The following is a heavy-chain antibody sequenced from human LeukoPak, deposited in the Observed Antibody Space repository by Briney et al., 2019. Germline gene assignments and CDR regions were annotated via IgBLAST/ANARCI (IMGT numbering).Heavy chain of an antibody. J-gene: IGHJ4*02. CDR3: ARQRFGVVTGVDH. D-gene: IGHD3-10*01. CDR1: GGSISSYY. Sequence: PSETLSLTCTVSGGSISSYYWSWIRQPPGKGLEWIGYIYYSGSTNYNPSLKSRVTISVDTSKNQFSLKLSSVTAADTAVYYCARQRFGVVTGVDHWGQGTLVTVSS. CDR2: IYYSGST. V-gene: IGHV4-59*08.